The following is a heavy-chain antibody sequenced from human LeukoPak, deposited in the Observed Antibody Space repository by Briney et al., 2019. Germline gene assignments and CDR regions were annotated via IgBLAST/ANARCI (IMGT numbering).Heavy chain of an antibody. J-gene: IGHJ1*01. Sequence: GGSLRLSCAASGFTFSSYAMSWVCQAPGKGLEWVSAISGSGGSTHYADSVKGRFTISRDNSKNTLYLQMNSLRAEDTAVYYCAKGGGLGYCSSTSCHTPCEHWGQGTLVTVSS. CDR2: ISGSGGST. CDR1: GFTFSSYA. CDR3: AKGGGLGYCSSTSCHTPCEH. V-gene: IGHV3-23*01. D-gene: IGHD2-2*02.